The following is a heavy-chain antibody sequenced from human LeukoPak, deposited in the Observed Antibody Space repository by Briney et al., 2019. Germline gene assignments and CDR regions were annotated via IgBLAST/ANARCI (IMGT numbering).Heavy chain of an antibody. J-gene: IGHJ4*02. CDR2: IFYCGST. Sequence: PSETLSLTCTVSGDSISVYYWSWIRQPPGKGLEWIGHIFYCGSTNYNPSLKSRVTISEDTSVNHFSLKLSSVTAADTAVYYCARHYYDRSDSYSFDYWGQGTLVTVSS. D-gene: IGHD3-22*01. CDR1: GDSISVYY. V-gene: IGHV4-59*08. CDR3: ARHYYDRSDSYSFDY.